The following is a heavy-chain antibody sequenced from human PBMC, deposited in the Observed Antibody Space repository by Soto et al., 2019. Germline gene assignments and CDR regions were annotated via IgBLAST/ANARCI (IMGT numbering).Heavy chain of an antibody. CDR1: GGSISSSSYY. CDR2: IYYSGST. V-gene: IGHV4-39*01. Sequence: QLQLQESGPGLVKPSETLSLTCTVSGGSISSSSYYWGWIRQPPGKGLEWIGSIYYSGSTYYNPYRRVRVTIPIDTSKNQFSLKLSSVTATDTAVYYCARLTADTMVRGVIIPSFDYWGQGTLVTVSS. D-gene: IGHD3-10*01. J-gene: IGHJ4*02. CDR3: ARLTADTMVRGVIIPSFDY.